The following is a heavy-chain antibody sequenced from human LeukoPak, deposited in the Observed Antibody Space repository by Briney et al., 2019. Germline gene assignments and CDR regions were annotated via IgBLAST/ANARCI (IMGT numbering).Heavy chain of an antibody. D-gene: IGHD3-16*01. CDR2: ISYDGGNK. CDR1: GFTFSSYA. CDR3: AKQFGSYYMDV. J-gene: IGHJ6*03. Sequence: PGGSLRLSCAASGFTFSSYAMHWVRQAPGKGLEWVAVISYDGGNKYYADSVKGRFTISRDNSKNTLYLQMNSLRAEDTAVYYCAKQFGSYYMDVWGKGTTVTVSS. V-gene: IGHV3-30-3*02.